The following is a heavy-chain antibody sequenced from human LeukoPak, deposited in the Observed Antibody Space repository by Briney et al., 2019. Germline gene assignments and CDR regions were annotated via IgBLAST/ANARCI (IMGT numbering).Heavy chain of an antibody. CDR1: GFTFSSYS. V-gene: IGHV3-21*04. CDR3: ARGRNDYGYYFDY. D-gene: IGHD4-17*01. CDR2: ISSSSSYI. Sequence: GGSLRLSCAASGFTFSSYSMNWVRQAPGKGLEWVSSISSSSSYIYYADSVKGRFTISRDDAKNSLYLQMNSLRAEDTAVYYCARGRNDYGYYFDYWGQGTLVTVSS. J-gene: IGHJ4*02.